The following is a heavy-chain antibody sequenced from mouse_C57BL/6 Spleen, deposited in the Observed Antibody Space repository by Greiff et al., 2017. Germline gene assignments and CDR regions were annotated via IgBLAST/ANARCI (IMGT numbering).Heavy chain of an antibody. Sequence: QVQLKQPGAELVKPGASVKMSCKASGYTFTSYWITWVKQRPGQGLEWIGDIYPGSGSTNYNEKFKSKATLTVDTSSSTAYMQLSSLTSEDSAVYYCARFSRDPHWYFDVWGTGTTVTVSS. J-gene: IGHJ1*03. CDR2: IYPGSGST. CDR3: ARFSRDPHWYFDV. CDR1: GYTFTSYW. V-gene: IGHV1-55*01. D-gene: IGHD1-1*01.